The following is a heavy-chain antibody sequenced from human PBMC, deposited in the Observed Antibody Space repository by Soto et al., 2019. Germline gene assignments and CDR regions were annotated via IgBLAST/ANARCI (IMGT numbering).Heavy chain of an antibody. CDR2: FDPEDGET. Sequence: ASVKVSCKVSVYTLTELSMHWVRQAPGKGLERMGGFDPEDGETIYAQKFQGRVTMTEDTSTDTAYMELSSLRYEDTAVYYCATEWRYSSGQGRSILAFEIWRQGTMVSVS. J-gene: IGHJ3*02. CDR3: ATEWRYSSGQGRSILAFEI. CDR1: VYTLTELS. V-gene: IGHV1-24*01. D-gene: IGHD6-25*01.